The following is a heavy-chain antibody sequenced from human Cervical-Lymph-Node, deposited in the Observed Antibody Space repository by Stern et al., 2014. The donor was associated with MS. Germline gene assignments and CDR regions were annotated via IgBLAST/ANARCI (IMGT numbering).Heavy chain of an antibody. V-gene: IGHV4-30-4*01. CDR3: SRDADGYSLVFGY. J-gene: IGHJ4*02. Sequence: QVQLQESGPGLVKPSQTLSLTCAVSGGSISSAEYYWSWIRQSPGKSLEWIGYIHNSGTTYYNPSLKSRVTISVDTSKNQFSLKLRSVTAADTAVYYCSRDADGYSLVFGYWGRGTLVTVSS. CDR1: GGSISSAEYY. CDR2: IHNSGTT. D-gene: IGHD5-24*01.